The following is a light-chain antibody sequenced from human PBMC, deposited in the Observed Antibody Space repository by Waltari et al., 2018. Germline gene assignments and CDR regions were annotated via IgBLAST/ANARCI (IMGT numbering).Light chain of an antibody. CDR2: GAS. CDR3: QQYHNWPRT. V-gene: IGKV3-15*01. J-gene: IGKJ1*01. CDR1: QSVSNN. Sequence: ETVMTQSPATLPVSPGERATLSCRASQSVSNNLAWYQQKRGQPPRLLIYGASTRATGIPARCSGSGSGTEFTLTISSLQSEDFAVYHCQQYHNWPRTFGQGTKVEIK.